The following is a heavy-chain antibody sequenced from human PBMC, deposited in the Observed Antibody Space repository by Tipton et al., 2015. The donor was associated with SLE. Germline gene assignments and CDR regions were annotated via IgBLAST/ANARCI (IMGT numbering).Heavy chain of an antibody. CDR2: INHSGST. J-gene: IGHJ4*02. CDR1: GGSFSGYY. CDR3: ASSSGLRFLEWLLPFDY. V-gene: IGHV4-34*01. D-gene: IGHD3-3*01. Sequence: GMVKPSETLSLTCAVYGGSFSGYYWSWIRQPPGKGLEWIGEINHSGSTNYNPSLKSRVTISVDTSKNQFSLKLSSVTAADTAVYYCASSSGLRFLEWLLPFDYWGQGTLVTVSS.